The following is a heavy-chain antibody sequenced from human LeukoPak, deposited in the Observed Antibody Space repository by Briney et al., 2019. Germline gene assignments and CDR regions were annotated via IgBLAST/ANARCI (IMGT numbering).Heavy chain of an antibody. CDR1: GFTFSSYA. V-gene: IGHV3-30-3*01. D-gene: IGHD3-16*01. CDR3: VGEIGPRSFDY. CDR2: ISYDGSSK. J-gene: IGHJ4*02. Sequence: GGSLRLSCAASGFTFSSYAMHWVRQAPGKGLEWVAVISYDGSSKYYADSVKGRFTISRDNSINALYLQMNSLRLDDTAVYYCVGEIGPRSFDYWGQGTLVTVSS.